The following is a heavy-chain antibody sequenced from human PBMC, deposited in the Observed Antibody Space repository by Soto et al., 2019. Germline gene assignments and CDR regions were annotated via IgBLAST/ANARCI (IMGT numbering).Heavy chain of an antibody. CDR3: AKEGTTVTTPFHPDAFDI. CDR1: GFTFSSYA. Sequence: EVQLLESGGGLVQPGGSLRLSCAASGFTFSSYAMSWVRQAPGKGLEWVSAISGSGGSTYYADSVKGRFTISRDNSKNTLYLQMNSLRAEDTAVYYCAKEGTTVTTPFHPDAFDIWGQGTMVTVSS. J-gene: IGHJ3*02. V-gene: IGHV3-23*01. CDR2: ISGSGGST. D-gene: IGHD4-17*01.